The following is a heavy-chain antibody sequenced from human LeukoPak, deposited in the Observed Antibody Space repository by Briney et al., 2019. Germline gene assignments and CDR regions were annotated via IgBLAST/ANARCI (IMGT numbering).Heavy chain of an antibody. CDR2: IIPIFGTA. D-gene: IGHD6-19*01. CDR1: GGTFSSYA. Sequence: GASVKVSCKASGGTFSSYAISWVRQAPGQGLEWMGGIIPIFGTANYAQKFQGRVTITADESTSTAYMELSSLRSEDTAVYYCARVHSSGDTLGAFDIWGQGTMVTVSS. V-gene: IGHV1-69*13. CDR3: ARVHSSGDTLGAFDI. J-gene: IGHJ3*02.